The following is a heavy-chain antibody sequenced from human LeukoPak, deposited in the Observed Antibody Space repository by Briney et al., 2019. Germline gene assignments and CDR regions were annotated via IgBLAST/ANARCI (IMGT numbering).Heavy chain of an antibody. CDR3: ARPFGSGRRDAFAI. Sequence: ASVKVSCKASGYTFTDYYMHWVRQAPRQGLEWMGWINPNSGATNSAQKFRGRVSMTRDTSISTAYMELNRLRSDDTAVYYCARPFGSGRRDAFAIWGPGTVVTVSS. J-gene: IGHJ3*02. CDR1: GYTFTDYY. V-gene: IGHV1-2*02. D-gene: IGHD3-10*01. CDR2: INPNSGAT.